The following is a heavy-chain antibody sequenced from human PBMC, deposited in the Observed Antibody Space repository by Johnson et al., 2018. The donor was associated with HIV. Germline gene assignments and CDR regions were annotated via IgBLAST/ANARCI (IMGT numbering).Heavy chain of an antibody. CDR3: AKEAITMEVDI. V-gene: IGHV3-30*04. Sequence: QVQLVESGGGVVQPGRSQRLSCAASGFTFSSYPMHWVRQAPGKGLEWVAVISYDGNNKYYADSVKGRFTISRDNSKNTLYLQMDSLRAEDTAVYYCAKEAITMEVDIWGQGTTVTVSS. D-gene: IGHD3-10*01. CDR1: GFTFSSYP. CDR2: ISYDGNNK. J-gene: IGHJ3*02.